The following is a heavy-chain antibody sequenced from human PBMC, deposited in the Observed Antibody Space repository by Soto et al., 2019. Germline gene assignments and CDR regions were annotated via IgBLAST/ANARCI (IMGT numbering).Heavy chain of an antibody. V-gene: IGHV1-8*01. CDR3: ARRAETNCGNGFVADKYAFFF. CDR2: INASTGNS. Sequence: QVQLVQSGAEVRKPGASVKVSCEASGYTFTSYDIYWVRQATGQGLEWMGWINASTGNSGYAQKFQGRVTMTSDTSISIARMELRSLVSEDTGVYYCARRAETNCGNGFVADKYAFFFWGQGTLVTVSS. CDR1: GYTFTSYD. D-gene: IGHD1-1*01. J-gene: IGHJ4*02.